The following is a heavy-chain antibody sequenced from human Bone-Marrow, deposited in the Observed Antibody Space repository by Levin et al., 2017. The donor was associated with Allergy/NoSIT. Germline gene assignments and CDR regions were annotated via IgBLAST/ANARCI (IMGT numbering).Heavy chain of an antibody. J-gene: IGHJ6*03. V-gene: IGHV3-33*01. Sequence: GGSLRLSCAASGFTFSSYGMHWVRQAPGKGLEWVAVIWYDGSNKYYADSVKGRFTISRDNSKNTLYLQMNSLRAEDTAVYYCARGARTYYDFWTNYYYYYYMDVWGKGTTVTVSS. D-gene: IGHD3-3*01. CDR1: GFTFSSYG. CDR3: ARGARTYYDFWTNYYYYYYMDV. CDR2: IWYDGSNK.